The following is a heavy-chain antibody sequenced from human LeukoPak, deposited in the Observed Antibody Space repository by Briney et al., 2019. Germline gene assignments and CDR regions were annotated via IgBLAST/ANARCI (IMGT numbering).Heavy chain of an antibody. CDR1: GGSISSGSYY. CDR3: ARAPRRPTIAVAAFDY. D-gene: IGHD6-19*01. CDR2: IYTSGST. Sequence: PSETLSLTCTVSGGSISSGSYYWSWIRQPAGKGLEWIGRIYTSGSTNYNPSLKSRVTISVDTSKNQFSLKLSSVTAADTAVYYCARAPRRPTIAVAAFDYWGQGTLVTVSS. J-gene: IGHJ4*02. V-gene: IGHV4-61*02.